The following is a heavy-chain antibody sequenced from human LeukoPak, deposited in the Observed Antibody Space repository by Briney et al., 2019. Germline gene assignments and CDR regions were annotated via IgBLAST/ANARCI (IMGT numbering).Heavy chain of an antibody. J-gene: IGHJ4*02. CDR3: AGPGAGDLDY. V-gene: IGHV4-34*01. CDR2: INHSGST. CDR1: GGPFGVYY. Sequence: SETLSLTYAVSGGPFGVYYWSWVRQPPGKGLEWIGEINHSGSTNYNPSLKSRVTISVDTSKNHFSLKLSSATAADTAVYYCAGPGAGDLDYWGQGTLVTVSS. D-gene: IGHD3-10*01.